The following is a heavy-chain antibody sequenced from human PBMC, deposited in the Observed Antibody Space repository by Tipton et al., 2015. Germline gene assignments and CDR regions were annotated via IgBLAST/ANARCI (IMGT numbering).Heavy chain of an antibody. J-gene: IGHJ6*02. Sequence: TLSLTCTVSGGSVSSGSYYWSWIRQPPGKGLEWIGYIYYSGSTNYNPSLKSRVTISVDTSKNQFSLKLSSVTAADTAVYYCARGGNDGSGYYLYFFYGMGVWGQGTAVTVSS. D-gene: IGHD3-22*01. V-gene: IGHV4-61*01. CDR3: ARGGNDGSGYYLYFFYGMGV. CDR1: GGSVSSGSYY. CDR2: IYYSGST.